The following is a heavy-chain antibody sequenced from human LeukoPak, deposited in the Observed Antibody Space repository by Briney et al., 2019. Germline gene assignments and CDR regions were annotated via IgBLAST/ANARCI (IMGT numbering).Heavy chain of an antibody. CDR2: IDYSGGST. D-gene: IGHD2-15*01. CDR3: ARESYCSGGSCYSGRAFDI. J-gene: IGHJ3*02. Sequence: PGGSLRLSCTASGFTLSSYEMSWIRQAPGKGLEWVSSIDYSGGSTHHADSVMGRFTISRDSAKNTLYLQMNSLRAEDTAVYYCARESYCSGGSCYSGRAFDIWGQGTMVTVSS. V-gene: IGHV3-23*01. CDR1: GFTLSSYE.